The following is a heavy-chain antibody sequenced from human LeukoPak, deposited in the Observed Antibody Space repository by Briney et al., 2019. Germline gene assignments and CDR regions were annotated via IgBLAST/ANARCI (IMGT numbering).Heavy chain of an antibody. D-gene: IGHD2-21*02. V-gene: IGHV4-39*01. CDR1: GGSISSSSYY. CDR2: IYYSGST. CDR3: ARHDRGGRVVTAMPRRHNWFDP. J-gene: IGHJ5*02. Sequence: SSETLSLTCTVSGGSISSSSYYWGWIRQPPGKGREWVGSIYYSGSTYLNSALKSRVTISVDTSKTQFSLKLSSVPAADTAVYYCARHDRGGRVVTAMPRRHNWFDPWGQGTLVTVSS.